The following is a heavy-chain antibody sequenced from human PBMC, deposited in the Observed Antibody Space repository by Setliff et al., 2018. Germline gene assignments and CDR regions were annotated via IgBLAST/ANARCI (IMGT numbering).Heavy chain of an antibody. CDR2: ISSSYTI. V-gene: IGHV3-48*04. J-gene: IGHJ5*02. CDR1: GFTFSDYS. D-gene: IGHD2-2*01. Sequence: GGSLRLSCSASGFTFSDYSMNWVRQAPGKGLEWVSYISSSYTIYYADSVKGRFTLSRDNAKNSLYLQMNSLRVEDTAVYYCTYYCSSTSCYRDLDWFDPWGQGTLVTVS. CDR3: TYYCSSTSCYRDLDWFDP.